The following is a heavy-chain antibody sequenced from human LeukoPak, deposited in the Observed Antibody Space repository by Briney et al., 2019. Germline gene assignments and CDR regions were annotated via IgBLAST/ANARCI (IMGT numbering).Heavy chain of an antibody. Sequence: GGSLRLSCAASGFTFSSYGMHWVRQAPGKGLEWVAVISYDGSNKYYADSVKGRFTISRDNSKNTLYLQMNSLRAEDTAVYYCAKDRLARSAFDIWGQGTMVTVSS. CDR1: GFTFSSYG. CDR3: AKDRLARSAFDI. D-gene: IGHD6-6*01. CDR2: ISYDGSNK. V-gene: IGHV3-30*18. J-gene: IGHJ3*02.